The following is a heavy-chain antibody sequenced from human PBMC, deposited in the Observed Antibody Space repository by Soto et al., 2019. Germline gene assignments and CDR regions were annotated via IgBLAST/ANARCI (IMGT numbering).Heavy chain of an antibody. J-gene: IGHJ4*02. Sequence: GGSLRLSCAASGFTFSSYIMNWVRQAPGKGLEWVSSISSSSSYIYYADSVKGRFTISRDNAKNSLYLQMNSLRAEDTAVYYCARWPRAMVRGGPSDYWGQGTLVTVSS. CDR1: GFTFSSYI. CDR3: ARWPRAMVRGGPSDY. V-gene: IGHV3-21*01. CDR2: ISSSSSYI. D-gene: IGHD3-10*01.